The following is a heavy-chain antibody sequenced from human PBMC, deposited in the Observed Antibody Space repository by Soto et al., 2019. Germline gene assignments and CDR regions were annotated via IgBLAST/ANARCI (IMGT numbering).Heavy chain of an antibody. J-gene: IGHJ3*02. D-gene: IGHD6-19*01. V-gene: IGHV3-11*01. Sequence: PGGSLRLSCAASGFTFSDYYMSWIRQAPGKGLEWVSYISSSGSTIYYADSVKGRFTISRDNAKNSLYLQMNSLRAEDTAVYYCARVYSSGWYGNDAFDIWGQGTMVTVSS. CDR2: ISSSGSTI. CDR1: GFTFSDYY. CDR3: ARVYSSGWYGNDAFDI.